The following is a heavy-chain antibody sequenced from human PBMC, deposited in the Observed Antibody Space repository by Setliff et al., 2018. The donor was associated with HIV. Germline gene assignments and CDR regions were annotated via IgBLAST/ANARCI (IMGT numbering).Heavy chain of an antibody. CDR3: ARDIGGGSS. J-gene: IGHJ1*01. V-gene: IGHV4-59*12. CDR1: GGSISSYY. D-gene: IGHD2-15*01. Sequence: SETLSLTCTVSGGSISSYYWSWIRQPPGKGLEWIGYVYYTGSTNYNPSLKSRVTISGDTSKNQFSLKLSSVTAADTAVYYCARDIGGGSSWGQGTLVTVSS. CDR2: VYYTGST.